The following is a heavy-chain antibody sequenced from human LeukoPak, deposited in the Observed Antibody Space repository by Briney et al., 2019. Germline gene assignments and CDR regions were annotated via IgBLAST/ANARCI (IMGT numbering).Heavy chain of an antibody. CDR2: IYYSGST. V-gene: IGHV4-30-4*08. CDR1: GGSISSGDYY. J-gene: IGHJ6*03. Sequence: SETLSLTCTVSGGSISSGDYYWSWIRQPPGKGLEWIGYIYYSGSTYYNPSLKSRVTISVDTSKNQFSLKLSSVTAADTAVYYCARDSEAANYYYYMDVWGKGTTVTVSS. D-gene: IGHD2-15*01. CDR3: ARDSEAANYYYYMDV.